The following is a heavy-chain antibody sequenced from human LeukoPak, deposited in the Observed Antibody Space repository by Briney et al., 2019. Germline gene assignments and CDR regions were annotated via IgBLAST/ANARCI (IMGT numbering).Heavy chain of an antibody. CDR3: ATKQWLAPPPDS. CDR2: INEDGSEK. D-gene: IGHD6-19*01. CDR1: GFTFSTSL. Sequence: GGSLRLSCAASGFTFSTSLMTWVRQAPGKGLEWVANINEDGSEKYYVDSVKGRFTISRDDAKNSLSLQMNSLRAEDTAVYYCATKQWLAPPPDSWGQGTPVTVSS. V-gene: IGHV3-7*01. J-gene: IGHJ4*02.